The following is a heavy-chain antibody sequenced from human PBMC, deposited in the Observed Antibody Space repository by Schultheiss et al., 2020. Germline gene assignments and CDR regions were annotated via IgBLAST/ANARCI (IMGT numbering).Heavy chain of an antibody. J-gene: IGHJ3*02. Sequence: SETLSLTCTVSGGSISSGGYYWSWIRQHPGKGLEWIGYIYYSGSTYYNPSLKSRVTISVDTSKNQFSLKLSSVTAADTAVYYCARDGNYYDSSGYYNDAFDIWGQGTMVTVSS. CDR2: IYYSGST. CDR1: GGSISSGGYY. V-gene: IGHV4-31*03. D-gene: IGHD3-22*01. CDR3: ARDGNYYDSSGYYNDAFDI.